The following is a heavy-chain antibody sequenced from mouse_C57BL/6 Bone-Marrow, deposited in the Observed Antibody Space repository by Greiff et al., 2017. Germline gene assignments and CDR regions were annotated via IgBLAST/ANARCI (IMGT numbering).Heavy chain of an antibody. CDR2: INSAGGST. D-gene: IGHD1-1*01. Sequence: DVQLVESGGGLVQPGESLKLSCESSEYAFPSYDMSWVRQTPEKRLELVAGINSAGGSTYYPDTMKGRFIMSRDNAKKTLYLQMSSLRSEDTALYYCARLITTEWGYWGQGTTLTVSS. J-gene: IGHJ2*01. CDR1: EYAFPSYD. V-gene: IGHV5-2*01. CDR3: ARLITTEWGY.